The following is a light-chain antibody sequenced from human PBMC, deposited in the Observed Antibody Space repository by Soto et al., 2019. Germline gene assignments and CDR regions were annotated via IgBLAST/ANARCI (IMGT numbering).Light chain of an antibody. CDR1: QNIRTY. V-gene: IGKV1-39*01. CDR2: SAS. CDR3: QQGHSTPYT. Sequence: DIQMTQSPYSLSASLGDSVTITCRASQNIRTYLNWYQQKPGRAPKLLIHSASALPSGAPSRFSGSGSGTEFTLTMSGLQPEDFASYYCQQGHSTPYTFGQGTKVEIK. J-gene: IGKJ2*01.